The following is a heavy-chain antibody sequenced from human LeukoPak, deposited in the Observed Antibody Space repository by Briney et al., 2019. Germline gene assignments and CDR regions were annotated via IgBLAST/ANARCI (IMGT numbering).Heavy chain of an antibody. V-gene: IGHV3-30*04. J-gene: IGHJ6*03. CDR2: ISYDGSNK. D-gene: IGHD2-8*02. Sequence: PGGSLRLSCAASGFTFSSYAMHWVRQAPGKGLEWVAVISYDGSNKYYADSVKGRFTISRDNSKNTLYLQMNSLRAEDTAVYYCARGHYWYYYYYYMDVWGKGTTVTVSS. CDR3: ARGHYWYYYYYYMDV. CDR1: GFTFSSYA.